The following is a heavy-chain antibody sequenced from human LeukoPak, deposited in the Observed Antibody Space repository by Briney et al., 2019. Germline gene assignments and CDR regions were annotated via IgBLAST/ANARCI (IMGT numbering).Heavy chain of an antibody. V-gene: IGHV4-34*01. CDR2: INHSGGT. Sequence: PSETLSLTCAVYGGSFSGYYWSWIRQTPGKGLEWIGEINHSGGTNYNPSLKSRVTISVDTSKNHFSLKLRSVIAADTAVYYCARGGWTGEWEFWGQGTLVTVSS. CDR3: ARGGWTGEWEF. J-gene: IGHJ4*02. CDR1: GGSFSGYY. D-gene: IGHD3/OR15-3a*01.